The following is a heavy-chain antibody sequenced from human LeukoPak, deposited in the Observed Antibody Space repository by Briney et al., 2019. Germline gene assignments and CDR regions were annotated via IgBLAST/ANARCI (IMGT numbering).Heavy chain of an antibody. D-gene: IGHD3-3*01. CDR3: AGTQEGDFWSGYLDY. V-gene: IGHV4-59*01. J-gene: IGHJ4*02. Sequence: SETLSLTCTVSGGSISSYYWSWIRQPPGTGLEWIGYIYYSGSTNYNPSLKSRVTISVDTSKNQFSLKLSSVTTAATAASYFAGTQEGDFWSGYLDYWGQGTLVTVSS. CDR2: IYYSGST. CDR1: GGSISSYY.